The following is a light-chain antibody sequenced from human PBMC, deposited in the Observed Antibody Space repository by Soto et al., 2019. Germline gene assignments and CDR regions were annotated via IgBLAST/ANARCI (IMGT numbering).Light chain of an antibody. CDR3: QQYNNWPPYT. J-gene: IGKJ2*01. V-gene: IGKV3-15*01. CDR1: QSVSSN. CDR2: GAS. Sequence: DTVMTQSPATLSVSPGERATLSCRASQSVSSNLAWYQQKPGQAPRLLIYGASTRATGIPARFSGSGSGTEFTPTIISLQSEDFAVYYCQQYNNWPPYTFGQGTKLEIK.